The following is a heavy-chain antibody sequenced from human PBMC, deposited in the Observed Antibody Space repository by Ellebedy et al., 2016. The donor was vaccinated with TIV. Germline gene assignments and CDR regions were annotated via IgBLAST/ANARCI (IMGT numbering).Heavy chain of an antibody. J-gene: IGHJ4*02. Sequence: GRFTISRDNARNSLYLQMNSLRAEDTGVYYCARDPDHLLGVSFDYWGRGTLVTVSS. V-gene: IGHV3-11*06. D-gene: IGHD2-15*01. CDR3: ARDPDHLLGVSFDY.